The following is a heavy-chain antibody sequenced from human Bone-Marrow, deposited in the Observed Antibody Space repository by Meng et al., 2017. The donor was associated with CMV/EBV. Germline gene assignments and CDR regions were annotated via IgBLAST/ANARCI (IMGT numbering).Heavy chain of an antibody. Sequence: SETLSLTCTVSGGSISSYYWSWIRQPPGKGLEWIGYIYYSGSTNYNPSLKSRVTISVDTSKNQFSLKLSSVTAADTAVYYCARAGRGGIVGAVNWFDPWGQGTLVTVYS. CDR2: IYYSGST. CDR1: GGSISSYY. CDR3: ARAGRGGIVGAVNWFDP. J-gene: IGHJ5*02. V-gene: IGHV4-59*01. D-gene: IGHD1-26*01.